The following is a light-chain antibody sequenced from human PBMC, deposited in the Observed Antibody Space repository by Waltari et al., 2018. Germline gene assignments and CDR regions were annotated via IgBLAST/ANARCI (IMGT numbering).Light chain of an antibody. V-gene: IGKV1-27*01. J-gene: IGKJ1*01. CDR3: QQYNSALWT. Sequence: DIQMTQSPSSLSASVGDRVTITCRASQGISNSLAWYQQKPGKVPKLLIYGASTLHSGVPSRFSGSGSGTDFTLTISSLQPEDVATYYCQQYNSALWTFGQGTKVEIK. CDR1: QGISNS. CDR2: GAS.